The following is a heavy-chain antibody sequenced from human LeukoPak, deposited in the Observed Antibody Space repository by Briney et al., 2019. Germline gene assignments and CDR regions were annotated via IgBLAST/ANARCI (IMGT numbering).Heavy chain of an antibody. CDR1: GGSISSGSYY. J-gene: IGHJ4*02. V-gene: IGHV4-61*02. Sequence: PSETLSLTCTVSGGSISSGSYYWSWIRQPAGSGLEWIGRIYTSGSTNYNPALKSRVTVSVDTSKNQFSLKLSSVTAADTVVYYCARAGRYGGNSGSTGLHYWGQGTLVTVSS. CDR3: ARAGRYGGNSGSTGLHY. CDR2: IYTSGST. D-gene: IGHD4-23*01.